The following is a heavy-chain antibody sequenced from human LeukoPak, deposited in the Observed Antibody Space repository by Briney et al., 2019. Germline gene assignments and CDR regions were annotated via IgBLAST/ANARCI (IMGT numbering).Heavy chain of an antibody. Sequence: SETLSLTCGVYGGSFSGYNWTWIRQPPGKGLEWIGEINHSGSTNYNPSLKSRVTISVDTSKNQFSLKLSSVTAADTAVYYCARGVGELLSYYYYYYMDVWGKGTTVTISS. CDR1: GGSFSGYN. V-gene: IGHV4-34*01. J-gene: IGHJ6*03. CDR3: ARGVGELLSYYYYYYMDV. CDR2: INHSGST. D-gene: IGHD3-10*01.